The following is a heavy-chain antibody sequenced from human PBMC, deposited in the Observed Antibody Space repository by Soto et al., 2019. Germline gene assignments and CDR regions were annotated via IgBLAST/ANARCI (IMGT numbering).Heavy chain of an antibody. J-gene: IGHJ6*03. CDR2: ISGSGGST. V-gene: IGHV3-23*01. Sequence: GGSLRLSCAASGFTFSSYAMSWVRQAPGKGLEWVSAISGSGGSTYYADSVKGRFTISRDNSKNTLYLQMNSLRAEDTAVYYCAKGRDVVVPAASSSRHDYYYMDVWGKGTTVTVSS. D-gene: IGHD2-2*01. CDR1: GFTFSSYA. CDR3: AKGRDVVVPAASSSRHDYYYMDV.